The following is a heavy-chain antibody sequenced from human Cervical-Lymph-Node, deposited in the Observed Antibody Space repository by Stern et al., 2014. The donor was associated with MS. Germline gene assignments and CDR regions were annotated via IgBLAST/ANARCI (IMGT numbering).Heavy chain of an antibody. CDR3: ARGLYYFDY. J-gene: IGHJ4*02. Sequence: VQLEESGGGVVQPGRSLRLSCAASGFTFSAYGMHWVRQAPGKGLEWVAVIWYDGSSKYYADSVKGRFTISRDNSKNTLYLQMNSLRAEDTAVYYCARGLYYFDYWGRGTLVTVSS. V-gene: IGHV3-33*01. CDR1: GFTFSAYG. CDR2: IWYDGSSK.